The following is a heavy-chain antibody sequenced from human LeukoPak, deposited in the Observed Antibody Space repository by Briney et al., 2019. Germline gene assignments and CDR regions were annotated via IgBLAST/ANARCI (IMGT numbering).Heavy chain of an antibody. CDR2: IKEDGSEK. CDR1: GFTFRSYW. Sequence: GGSLRLSCAASGFTFRSYWMSWVRQAPGKGLEWVANIKEDGSEKYYVDSVKGRFIISRDNAKNSLFLQMNSLRAEDTAVYYCARSVVSDYWGQGILVTVSS. D-gene: IGHD4-23*01. J-gene: IGHJ4*02. CDR3: ARSVVSDY. V-gene: IGHV3-7*01.